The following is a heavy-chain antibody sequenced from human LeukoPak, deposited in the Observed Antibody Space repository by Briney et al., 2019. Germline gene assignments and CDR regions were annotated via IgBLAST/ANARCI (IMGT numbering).Heavy chain of an antibody. Sequence: SETLSLTCTVSGGSISSSSYYWGWIRQPPGKGLEWFGRIYYSGSTYYNPSLKSRVTISVDTSKNQFSLKLSSVTAADTAVYYCARLVVVAATGPFFDYWGQGTLVTVSS. CDR1: GGSISSSSYY. CDR3: ARLVVVAATGPFFDY. J-gene: IGHJ4*02. CDR2: IYYSGST. V-gene: IGHV4-39*01. D-gene: IGHD2-15*01.